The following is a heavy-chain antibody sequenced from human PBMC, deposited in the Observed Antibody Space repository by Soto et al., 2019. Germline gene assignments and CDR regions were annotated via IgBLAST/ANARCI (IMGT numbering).Heavy chain of an antibody. CDR1: GYSVSSSDYY. CDR2: MFYSGLT. J-gene: IGHJ6*02. CDR3: APLSVSLSGPYGIHV. D-gene: IGHD2-15*01. V-gene: IGHV4-39*01. Sequence: SETLSLTCSVSGYSVSSSDYYWAWIRQSPGKGLEWIGSMFYSGLTYYNPSLKSRVTLSVDTSKNQFSVRLNSVTAADTAVYYCAPLSVSLSGPYGIHVWGQGTTVTVSS.